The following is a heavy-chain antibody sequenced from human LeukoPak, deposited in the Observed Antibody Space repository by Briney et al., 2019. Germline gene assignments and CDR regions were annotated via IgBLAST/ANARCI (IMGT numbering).Heavy chain of an antibody. J-gene: IGHJ4*02. Sequence: GGSLRLSCAASGFTFSSYSMNWVRQAPGKGLEWVSSISSSSSYIYYADSVRGRFTISRDNAKNSLYLQMNSLRAEDTAVYYCAKFIAAPFYFDYWGQGTLVTVSS. CDR2: ISSSSSYI. V-gene: IGHV3-21*01. D-gene: IGHD6-13*01. CDR1: GFTFSSYS. CDR3: AKFIAAPFYFDY.